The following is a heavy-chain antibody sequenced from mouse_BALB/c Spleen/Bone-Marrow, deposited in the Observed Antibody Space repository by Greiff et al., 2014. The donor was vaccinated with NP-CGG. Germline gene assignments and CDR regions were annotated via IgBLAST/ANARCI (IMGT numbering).Heavy chain of an antibody. CDR2: ISYDGSN. Sequence: EVQLQQSGPGLVKPSQSLSLTCSVTGYSITSGYYWNWIRQFPGNKLEWMGYISYDGSNNYNPSLKNRISITRDTSKYQFFLKLNSVTTEDTATYYCARDRYFDYWGQGTTLTVSS. V-gene: IGHV3-6*02. J-gene: IGHJ2*01. CDR1: GYSITSGYY. CDR3: ARDRYFDY.